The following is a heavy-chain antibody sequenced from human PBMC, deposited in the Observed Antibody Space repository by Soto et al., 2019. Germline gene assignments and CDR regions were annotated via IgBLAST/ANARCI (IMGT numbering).Heavy chain of an antibody. V-gene: IGHV2-5*02. D-gene: IGHD3-3*01. CDR2: IYWDDDK. J-gene: IGHJ4*02. Sequence: QITLNESGPTQVKPRQTLTLTCTFSGFSLTTSGVGEGWIRQSPGKAPEWLALIYWDDDKRYSPSLKSRLTIPKYTSTKQVVLTVADLAPADTATYYCAHRVLRTVFGMVTTTAIYFDFWGPGTPVAVSS. CDR1: GFSLTTSGVG. CDR3: AHRVLRTVFGMVTTTAIYFDF.